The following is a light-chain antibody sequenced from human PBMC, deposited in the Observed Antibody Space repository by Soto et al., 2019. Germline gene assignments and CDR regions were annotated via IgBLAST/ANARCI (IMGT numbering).Light chain of an antibody. J-gene: IGLJ2*01. CDR2: DVS. CDR3: CSYAGAYIFL. Sequence: QSALTQPRSVSGSPGQSVTISCTGTSSDVGYYNYVSWYQQHPGKAPKLMIYDVSQRPSGVPDRFSGSKSGNTASLAISGLQAEDEAAYYCCSYAGAYIFLFGGGTKVTVL. CDR1: SSDVGYYNY. V-gene: IGLV2-11*01.